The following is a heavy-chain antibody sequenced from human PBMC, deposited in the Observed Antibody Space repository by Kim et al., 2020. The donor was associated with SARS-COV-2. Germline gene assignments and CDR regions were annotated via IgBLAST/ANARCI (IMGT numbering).Heavy chain of an antibody. D-gene: IGHD3-9*01. CDR2: INHSGST. CDR3: ARNNLYYDSLTGYYGKYNWFDP. Sequence: SETLSLTCAVYGGSFSGYYWSWIRQPPGKGLEWIGEINHSGSTNYNPSLKSRVTISVDTSKNQFSLKLSSVTAADTAVYYCARNNLYYDSLTGYYGKYNWFDPWGQGTLVTVSS. V-gene: IGHV4-34*01. J-gene: IGHJ5*02. CDR1: GGSFSGYY.